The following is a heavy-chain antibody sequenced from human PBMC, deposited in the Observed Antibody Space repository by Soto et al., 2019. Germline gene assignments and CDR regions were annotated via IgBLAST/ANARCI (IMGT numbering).Heavy chain of an antibody. V-gene: IGHV1-46*02. CDR2: IKCSNGDT. Sequence: GASVKVSCKTSGYTFNNYYMHWVRQAPGQRLEWMGMIKCSNGDTTYAQRFQGRVTITSDTSTSTAYMELSSLRSEDTAVYYCAKNPGYYYDSTGYHFDYWGQGTLVTVSS. J-gene: IGHJ4*02. CDR3: AKNPGYYYDSTGYHFDY. CDR1: GYTFNNYY. D-gene: IGHD3-22*01.